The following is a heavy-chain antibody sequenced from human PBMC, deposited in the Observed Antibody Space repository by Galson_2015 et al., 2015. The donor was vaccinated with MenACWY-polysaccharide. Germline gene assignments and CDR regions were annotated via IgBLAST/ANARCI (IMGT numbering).Heavy chain of an antibody. V-gene: IGHV3-7*01. CDR3: ARGHYGMDV. Sequence: SMRLPCAASGYTSSSYWMTWVQQDPGKGLEWVANIKKDGSEKYYVDSVKGRFTISRDNSKNSLYLQMHSLRADDTAVYSCARGHYGMDVWGQGTTVTVS. J-gene: IGHJ6*02. CDR2: IKKDGSEK. CDR1: GYTSSSYW.